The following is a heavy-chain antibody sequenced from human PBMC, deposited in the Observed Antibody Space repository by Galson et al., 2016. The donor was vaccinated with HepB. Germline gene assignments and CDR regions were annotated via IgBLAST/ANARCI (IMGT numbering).Heavy chain of an antibody. V-gene: IGHV3-21*01. CDR2: ISGSNNYI. CDR3: ARDRLRFLEWAENDY. Sequence: SLRLSCAASGFTFSSYSMNWVRQAPGKGLEWVSSISGSNNYIYYADSVKGRFTISRDNAQNSLYLQMYSLRAEDTAVYFCARDRLRFLEWAENDYWGQGTLVTVSS. J-gene: IGHJ4*02. CDR1: GFTFSSYS. D-gene: IGHD3-3*01.